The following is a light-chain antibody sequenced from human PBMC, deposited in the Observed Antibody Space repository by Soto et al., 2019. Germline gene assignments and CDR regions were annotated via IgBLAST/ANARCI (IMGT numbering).Light chain of an antibody. V-gene: IGKV3-20*01. CDR3: QQYDTSPWT. CDR1: QSISSNY. J-gene: IGKJ1*01. CDR2: IAS. Sequence: EIVLTQSPGTLSLFAGERATLSCRATQSISSNYLAWYQQKPGQAHRLLIYIASRRATGIPDRFSGSGSATDFPLTISRLEPEDFAVYYCQQYDTSPWTFGLGTKVEIK.